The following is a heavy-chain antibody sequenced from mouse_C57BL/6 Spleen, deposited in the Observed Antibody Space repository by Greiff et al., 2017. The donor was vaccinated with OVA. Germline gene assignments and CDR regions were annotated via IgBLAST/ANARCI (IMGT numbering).Heavy chain of an antibody. Sequence: QVQLQQSGAELAKPGASVKLSCKASGYTFTSYWMHWVKQRPGQGLEWIGYINPSSGYTKYNQKFKDKATLTADKSSSTAYMQLSSLTYEDSAVYYCAIGWDGGVYYFDYWGQGITLTVSS. CDR1: GYTFTSYW. J-gene: IGHJ2*01. D-gene: IGHD4-1*01. V-gene: IGHV1-7*01. CDR2: INPSSGYT. CDR3: AIGWDGGVYYFDY.